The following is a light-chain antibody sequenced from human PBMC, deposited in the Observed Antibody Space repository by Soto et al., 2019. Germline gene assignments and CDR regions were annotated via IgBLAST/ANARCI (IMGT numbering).Light chain of an antibody. CDR2: DND. CDR1: ASNVGTQV. Sequence: QSVLTQPPSVSAAPGQRVTISCSGSASNVGTQVVSWYQHRPGAAPKLVIYDNDKRPSEIPDRFSGSKSDTSATLTITGVQTGDEADDYCGTWDTGLTAGVFGGGTKVTVL. V-gene: IGLV1-51*01. CDR3: GTWDTGLTAGV. J-gene: IGLJ2*01.